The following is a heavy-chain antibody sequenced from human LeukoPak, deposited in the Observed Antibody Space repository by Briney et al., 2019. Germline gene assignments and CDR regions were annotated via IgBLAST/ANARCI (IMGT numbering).Heavy chain of an antibody. D-gene: IGHD6-19*01. CDR1: GYTFTGYY. J-gene: IGHJ4*02. CDR2: INPNSGGT. Sequence: ASVKVSCKASGYTFTGYYMHWVRQAPGQGLVLMGRINPNSGGTNYAQKFQGRVTMTRDTSISTAYMELSRLRSDDTAVYYCARDSHSSGWYLIGYWGQGTLVTVSS. CDR3: ARDSHSSGWYLIGY. V-gene: IGHV1-2*06.